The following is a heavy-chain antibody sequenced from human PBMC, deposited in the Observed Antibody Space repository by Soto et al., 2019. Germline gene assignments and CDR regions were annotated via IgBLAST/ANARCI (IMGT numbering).Heavy chain of an antibody. CDR2: IYWNDDK. CDR1: GFSLSTSGVG. CDR3: AHRSFAIDAFDV. D-gene: IGHD3-3*01. J-gene: IGHJ3*01. V-gene: IGHV2-5*01. Sequence: QITLKESGPTLVKPTQTLTLTCTFSGFSLSTSGVGVGWIRQPPGKALEWLALIYWNDDKHYSPTLKSRLTNHKDSSQNQVVLTITNMDPVDTATYYCAHRSFAIDAFDVLGQGTIVTVSS.